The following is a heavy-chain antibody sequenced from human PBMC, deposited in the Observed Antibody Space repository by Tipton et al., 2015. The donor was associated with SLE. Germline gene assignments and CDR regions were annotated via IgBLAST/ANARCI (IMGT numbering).Heavy chain of an antibody. J-gene: IGHJ3*02. CDR3: ARLEYCGGDCSSAFDI. D-gene: IGHD2-21*02. Sequence: TLSLTCTVSGGSISRYYWSWIRQPPGRGLEWIGYVSYSGSTKYNASLKSRVTISVDTSNNHFSLKLNSVTAADTAVYYCARLEYCGGDCSSAFDIWGQGTMITVSS. CDR1: GGSISRYY. V-gene: IGHV4-59*01. CDR2: VSYSGST.